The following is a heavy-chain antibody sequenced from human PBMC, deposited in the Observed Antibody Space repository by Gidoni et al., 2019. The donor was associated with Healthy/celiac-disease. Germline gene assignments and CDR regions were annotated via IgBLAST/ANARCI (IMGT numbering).Heavy chain of an antibody. Sequence: EVQLVESGGGLVKPGGSLRLSCAASGFTFSNAWMNWVRKAPGKGLEWGGRIKSKTDGGTTDYAAPVKGRFTISRDDSKNTLYLQMNSLKTEDTAVYYCTTDTVPVAGYYYYYMDVWGKGTTVTVSS. CDR1: GFTFSNAW. J-gene: IGHJ6*03. D-gene: IGHD6-19*01. CDR3: TTDTVPVAGYYYYYMDV. V-gene: IGHV3-15*07. CDR2: IKSKTDGGTT.